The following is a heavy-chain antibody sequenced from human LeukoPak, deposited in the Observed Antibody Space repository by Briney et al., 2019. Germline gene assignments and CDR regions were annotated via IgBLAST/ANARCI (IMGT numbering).Heavy chain of an antibody. CDR1: GGSFSGYY. J-gene: IGHJ5*02. V-gene: IGHV4-34*01. D-gene: IGHD1-26*01. CDR3: ARGRKKGGSYSSWFDP. CDR2: INHSGST. Sequence: PSETLSLTCAVYGGSFSGYYWSWIRQPPGKGLEWIGEINHSGSTNYNPSLKSRVTISVDTSKNQFSLKLSSVTAADTAVYYCARGRKKGGSYSSWFDPWGQGTLVTVSS.